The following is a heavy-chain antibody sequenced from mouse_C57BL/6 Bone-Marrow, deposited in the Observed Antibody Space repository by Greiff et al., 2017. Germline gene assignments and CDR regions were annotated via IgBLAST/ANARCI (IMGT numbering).Heavy chain of an antibody. V-gene: IGHV1-53*01. CDR2: INPSNGGT. CDR1: GYTFTSYW. D-gene: IGHD2-4*01. CDR3: ESFDYETWFAY. J-gene: IGHJ3*01. Sequence: VQLQQPVTELVKPGASVKLSCKASGYTFTSYWMHWVKQRPGQGLEWIGNINPSNGGTNYNEKFKSQATLTVDKSSTTAYMLLRRLTSEDSAVYYCESFDYETWFAYWGQGTLVTVSA.